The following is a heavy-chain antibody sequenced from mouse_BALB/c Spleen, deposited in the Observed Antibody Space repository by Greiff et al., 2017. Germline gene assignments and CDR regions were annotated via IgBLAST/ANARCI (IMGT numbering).Heavy chain of an antibody. J-gene: IGHJ3*01. V-gene: IGHV3-6*02. CDR3: ARDLSYYRYDVAFAY. D-gene: IGHD2-14*01. CDR2: ISYDGSN. CDR1: GYSITSGYY. Sequence: EVKLEESGPGLVKPSQSLSLTCSVTGYSITSGYYWNWIRQFPGNKLEWMAYISYDGSNNYNPSLKNRISITRDTSKNQFFLKLNSVTTEDTATYYCARDLSYYRYDVAFAYWGQGTLVTVSA.